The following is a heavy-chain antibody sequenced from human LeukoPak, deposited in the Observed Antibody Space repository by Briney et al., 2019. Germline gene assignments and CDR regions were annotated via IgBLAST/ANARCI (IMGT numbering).Heavy chain of an antibody. CDR3: ARERQQLVRGYFDY. Sequence: SETLSLTCTVSGVSISSSSYYWGWLRQPPGKGLVWIVSIYYSGSTYYNPSLKSRVTISVDTSKNQFSLMLSSVTAADTAVYYCARERQQLVRGYFDYWGQGTLVTVSS. D-gene: IGHD6-13*01. J-gene: IGHJ4*02. V-gene: IGHV4-39*07. CDR1: GVSISSSSYY. CDR2: IYYSGST.